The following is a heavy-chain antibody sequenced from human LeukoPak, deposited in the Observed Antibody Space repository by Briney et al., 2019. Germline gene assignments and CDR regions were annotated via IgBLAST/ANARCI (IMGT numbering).Heavy chain of an antibody. Sequence: SQTLSLTCTVSGDSVSSGNYYWSWIRQPPGKGLEWIGSIYYSGSTYYNPSLKSRVTISVDTSKNQFSLKLSSVTAADTAVYYCARLHRFTFGGVIVDYWGQGTLVTVSS. CDR3: ARLHRFTFGGVIVDY. V-gene: IGHV4-39*01. D-gene: IGHD3-16*01. CDR2: IYYSGST. CDR1: GDSVSSGNYY. J-gene: IGHJ4*02.